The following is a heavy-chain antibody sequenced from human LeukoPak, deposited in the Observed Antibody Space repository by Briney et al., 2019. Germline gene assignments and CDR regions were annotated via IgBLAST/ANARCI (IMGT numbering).Heavy chain of an antibody. CDR3: ARDLPSPVPGKNYFDS. D-gene: IGHD6-19*01. CDR2: VIPTFNIR. Sequence: SVKVSCKASGDTFSNHGVTWVRQAPGQGLAWMGRVIPTFNIRNYAQKFQGRLTITADKSTTTGYMELSSLRSDDTAVYYCARDLPSPVPGKNYFDSWGQGTLVVVSS. J-gene: IGHJ4*02. V-gene: IGHV1-69*17. CDR1: GDTFSNHG.